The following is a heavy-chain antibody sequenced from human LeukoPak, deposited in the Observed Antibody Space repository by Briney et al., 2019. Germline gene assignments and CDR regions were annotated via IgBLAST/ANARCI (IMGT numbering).Heavy chain of an antibody. CDR3: ARLGGDIVVVPAAIFFDY. V-gene: IGHV4-39*01. CDR2: IYYSGST. CDR1: GGSISSSSYY. J-gene: IGHJ4*02. Sequence: SETLSLTCTVSGGSISSSSYYWGWIRQRPGRGLEWIVGIYYSGSTYYNPSLKSRFTISVDTSKNQFSLKLSSVTAADTAVYYCARLGGDIVVVPAAIFFDYWGQGTLVAVSS. D-gene: IGHD2-2*01.